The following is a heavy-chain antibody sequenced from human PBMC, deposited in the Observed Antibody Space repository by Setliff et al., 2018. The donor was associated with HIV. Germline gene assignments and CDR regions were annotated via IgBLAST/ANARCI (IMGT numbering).Heavy chain of an antibody. CDR1: GGSISSYY. J-gene: IGHJ6*03. CDR3: ARDFLPYYMDV. Sequence: SETLSLTCTVSGGSISSYYWSWIRQHPGKGLEWIGFTYYSLSTNYNPSLKSRVTISVDTSKNQFSLKFYSVTAADSAVYYCARDFLPYYMDVWGKGTTVTVSS. V-gene: IGHV4-59*01. CDR2: TYYSLST.